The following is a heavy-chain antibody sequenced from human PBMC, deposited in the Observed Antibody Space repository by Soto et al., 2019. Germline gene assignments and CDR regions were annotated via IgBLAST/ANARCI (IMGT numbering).Heavy chain of an antibody. Sequence: GGSLRLSCAASGFTVSSKYMSWVRQAPGKGLEWVSLIQSGGPTYYADSVKGRFTISRGTSENTLHLQMDSLRAEDTAVYYCARDDVRCDGGRCYGVPLDGWGKGTTVTVSS. CDR1: GFTVSSKY. CDR3: ARDDVRCDGGRCYGVPLDG. V-gene: IGHV3-66*01. D-gene: IGHD2-15*01. CDR2: IQSGGPT. J-gene: IGHJ6*04.